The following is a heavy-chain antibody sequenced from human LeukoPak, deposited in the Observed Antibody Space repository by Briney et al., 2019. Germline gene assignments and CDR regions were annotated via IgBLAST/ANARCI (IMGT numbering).Heavy chain of an antibody. J-gene: IGHJ4*02. D-gene: IGHD2-21*01. Sequence: GGSLRLSCAASGFTFSSYAMSWVRQAPGKGLEWVSAISGSGGSTYYADSVKGRFTISRDNSKSTLYLQMTNLRSEDTALYYCATEIAEGGPQDYWGQGTLVTVSS. CDR2: ISGSGGST. V-gene: IGHV3-23*01. CDR3: ATEIAEGGPQDY. CDR1: GFTFSSYA.